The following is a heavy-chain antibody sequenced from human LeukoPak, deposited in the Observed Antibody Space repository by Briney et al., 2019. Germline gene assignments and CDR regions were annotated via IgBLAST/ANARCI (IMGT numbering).Heavy chain of an antibody. Sequence: SETLSLTCTVSGYSISSGYYWGWIRQPPGKGLEWIGTIYHSGSTYYSPSLKSRVTISVDTSRNQFSLKLSSVTAADTAVYYCARPTVVTTINRFDSWGQGTLVTVSS. CDR3: ARPTVVTTINRFDS. V-gene: IGHV4-38-2*02. CDR1: GYSISSGYY. D-gene: IGHD2-21*02. CDR2: IYHSGST. J-gene: IGHJ4*02.